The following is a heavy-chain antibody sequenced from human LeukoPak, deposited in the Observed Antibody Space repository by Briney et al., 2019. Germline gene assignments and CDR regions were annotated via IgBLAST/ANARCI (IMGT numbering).Heavy chain of an antibody. V-gene: IGHV3-48*03. CDR2: ISSSGSTI. J-gene: IGHJ3*02. CDR1: GFTFSSYE. CDR3: ARDAHYDFWSGYYHDAFDI. Sequence: GGSLRLSCAASGFTFSSYEMNWVRQAPGKGLEWVSYISSSGSTIYYADSVKGRFTISRDNAKNSLYLQMNSLRAEDTALYYCARDAHYDFWSGYYHDAFDIWGQGTMVTVSS. D-gene: IGHD3-3*01.